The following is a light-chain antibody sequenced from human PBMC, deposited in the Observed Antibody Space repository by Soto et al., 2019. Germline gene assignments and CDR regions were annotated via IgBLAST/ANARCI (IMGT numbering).Light chain of an antibody. CDR3: QQYGNFPYT. J-gene: IGKJ2*01. V-gene: IGKV3-15*01. CDR1: QSVSSN. CDR2: GAS. Sequence: EIVMTQSPATLSVSPGERATLSCRASQSVSSNLAWYQQKPGQAPRLLIYGASTRATGIPARVSGSGSGTDFTLTINRLEPEDFAVYYCQQYGNFPYTFGQGTKVDIK.